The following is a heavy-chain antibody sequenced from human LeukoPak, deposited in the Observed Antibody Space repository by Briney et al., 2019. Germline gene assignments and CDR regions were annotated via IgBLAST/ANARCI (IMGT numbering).Heavy chain of an antibody. V-gene: IGHV3-53*01. J-gene: IGHJ4*02. CDR3: ARGDYYDSSGYYFDY. CDR1: GFTVSSIY. D-gene: IGHD3-22*01. CDR2: IFSGGRT. Sequence: GQSMRLSCVASGFTVSSIYMSWDSQAQGKVLEWVSVIFSGGRTYYEDSVKGRFTISGANSKNPLYLHMTSLRAADTAVYYCARGDYYDSSGYYFDYWGQGTLVTVSS.